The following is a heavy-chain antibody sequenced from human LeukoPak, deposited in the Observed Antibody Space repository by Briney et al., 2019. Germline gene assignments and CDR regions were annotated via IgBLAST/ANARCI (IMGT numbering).Heavy chain of an antibody. CDR1: GYTFTSYA. D-gene: IGHD6-19*01. Sequence: ASVKVSCKASGYTFTSYAMNWVRQAPGQGLEWMGWINTNTGNPTYAQGFTGRFVFPLDTSVSTAYLQISSLKAEDTAVYYCARDGPILYDSSGWYVDYWGQGTLVTVSS. CDR2: INTNTGNP. J-gene: IGHJ4*02. V-gene: IGHV7-4-1*02. CDR3: ARDGPILYDSSGWYVDY.